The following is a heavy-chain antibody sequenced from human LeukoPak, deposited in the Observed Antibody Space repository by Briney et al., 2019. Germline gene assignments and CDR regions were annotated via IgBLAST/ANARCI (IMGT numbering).Heavy chain of an antibody. Sequence: SETLSLNCTVSGLSISSYYWSWIRQPPGKGLEWIGYTYYSGSTNYNPSLKSRVTISVDMSKNQFSLKLSSVTAADTAVYYCARTTEGGYTYDYFYYYYMDVWGKGTTVTISS. J-gene: IGHJ6*03. V-gene: IGHV4-59*01. D-gene: IGHD5-18*01. CDR1: GLSISSYY. CDR2: TYYSGST. CDR3: ARTTEGGYTYDYFYYYYMDV.